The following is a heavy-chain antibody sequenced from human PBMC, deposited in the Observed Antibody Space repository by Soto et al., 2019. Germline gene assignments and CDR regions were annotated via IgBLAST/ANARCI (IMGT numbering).Heavy chain of an antibody. CDR3: ARAFAGFGAYWYFDL. Sequence: PSGTLSLTCTVSGGSITDYYWSWIRQPPGKALEWIGYGYHSVSIHYNPSLKTRVTISVDTSENQFSLRLSSVTAADTAVYYCARAFAGFGAYWYFDLWGRGTLVTVSS. J-gene: IGHJ2*01. V-gene: IGHV4-59*01. CDR2: GYHSVSI. D-gene: IGHD3-16*01. CDR1: GGSITDYY.